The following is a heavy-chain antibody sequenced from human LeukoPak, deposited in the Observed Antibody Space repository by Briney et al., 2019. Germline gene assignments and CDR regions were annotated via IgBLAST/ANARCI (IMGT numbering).Heavy chain of an antibody. V-gene: IGHV3-30*02. J-gene: IGHJ5*01. Sequence: PGGSLRLSCAASGFTFSSYGMHWVCQAPGKGLEWVAFIRYDGSNKYYADSVKGRFTISRDNSKNTLYLQMNSLRAEDTAVYYCAEDPYYYGSGIYDSWGQGTLVTVSS. CDR3: AEDPYYYGSGIYDS. CDR2: IRYDGSNK. D-gene: IGHD3-10*01. CDR1: GFTFSSYG.